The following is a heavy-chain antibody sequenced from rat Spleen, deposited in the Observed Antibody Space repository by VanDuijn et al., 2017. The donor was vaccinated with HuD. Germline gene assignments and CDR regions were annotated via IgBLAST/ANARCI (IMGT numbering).Heavy chain of an antibody. D-gene: IGHD1-11*01. Sequence: EVQLVESGGGLVQPGNSLKLSCAASGFTFSDYAMAWVRQAPTKGLEWVASISTGGGNTYYRDSVKGRFTISRDNAKSTLYLQMDSLRSEDTATYYCAKDAYGGALGYFDYWGQGVMVTVSS. CDR3: AKDAYGGALGYFDY. J-gene: IGHJ2*01. CDR1: GFTFSDYA. CDR2: ISTGGGNT. V-gene: IGHV5S23*01.